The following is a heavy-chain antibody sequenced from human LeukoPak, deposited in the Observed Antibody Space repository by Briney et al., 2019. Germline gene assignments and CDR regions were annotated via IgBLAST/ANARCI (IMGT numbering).Heavy chain of an antibody. D-gene: IGHD6-13*01. Sequence: GGSLRLSCAASGFTFSTFAMIWVRRPPGPGLGWFSSIFPSGGELHYADSVRGRFTISRDNSKSTLYLQMNSLRAEETAIYYCTRHYSRSWYDAFDIWGQGTVVTVSS. CDR3: TRHYSRSWYDAFDI. J-gene: IGHJ3*02. CDR2: IFPSGGEL. CDR1: GFTFSTFA. V-gene: IGHV3-23*01.